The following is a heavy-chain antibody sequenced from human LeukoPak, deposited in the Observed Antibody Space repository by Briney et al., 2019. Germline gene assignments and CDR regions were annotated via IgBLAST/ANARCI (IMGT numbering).Heavy chain of an antibody. J-gene: IGHJ6*03. CDR2: INHSGTT. CDR3: ARESVLEWLPGHYYYYMDV. V-gene: IGHV4-34*01. Sequence: SETLSLTCAVSGGSFSGYYWSWIRQPPGKGLEWIGEINHSGTTNYNPSLKSRVTISVDRSKNQFSLKLSSVTAADTAVYYCARESVLEWLPGHYYYYMDVWGKGTTVTVSS. D-gene: IGHD3-3*01. CDR1: GGSFSGYY.